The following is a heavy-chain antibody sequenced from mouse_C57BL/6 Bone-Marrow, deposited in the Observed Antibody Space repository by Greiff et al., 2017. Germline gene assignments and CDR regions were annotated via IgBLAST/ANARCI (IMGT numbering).Heavy chain of an antibody. J-gene: IGHJ1*03. Sequence: QVQLQQSGAELVKPGASVKISCKASGYTFTDYYINWVKQRPGQGLEWIGKLGPGSGSTYYNEKFKGKATLTADKSSSTAYMQLSSLTSEDSAVYFCAIIYYYSSRYFDVWGTGTTVTVAS. CDR1: GYTFTDYY. D-gene: IGHD1-1*01. CDR3: AIIYYYSSRYFDV. V-gene: IGHV1-77*01. CDR2: LGPGSGST.